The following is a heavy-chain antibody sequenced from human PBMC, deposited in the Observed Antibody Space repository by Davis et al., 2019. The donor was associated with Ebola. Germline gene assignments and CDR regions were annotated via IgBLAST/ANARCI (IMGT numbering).Heavy chain of an antibody. CDR2: IYYSGST. Sequence: SETLSLTCAVSGGSISSYYWSWIRQPPGKRLEWIGYIYYSGSTNYNPSLKSRVTISVAKSKNQFSLKLRSVTAADTAVYYCARSPIYYYYGMDVWGQGTTVTVSS. J-gene: IGHJ6*02. CDR3: ARSPIYYYYGMDV. CDR1: GGSISSYY. V-gene: IGHV4-59*01.